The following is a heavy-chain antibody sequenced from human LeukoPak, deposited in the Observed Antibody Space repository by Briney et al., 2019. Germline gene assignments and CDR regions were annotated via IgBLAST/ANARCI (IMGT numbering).Heavy chain of an antibody. Sequence: PSETLSLTCTVSGYSISSGYYWGWIRQPPGKGLEWIGSIYHSGSTYYNPSLKSRITISVDTSKNQFSLKLSSVTAADTAVYYCARFGRGELAVGGEHFDYWGQGTLVTVSS. J-gene: IGHJ4*02. D-gene: IGHD2-8*02. CDR3: ARFGRGELAVGGEHFDY. CDR2: IYHSGST. CDR1: GYSISSGYY. V-gene: IGHV4-38-2*02.